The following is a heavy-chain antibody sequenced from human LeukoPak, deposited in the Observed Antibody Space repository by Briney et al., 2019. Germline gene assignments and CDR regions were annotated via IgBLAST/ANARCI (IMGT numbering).Heavy chain of an antibody. Sequence: RGSLRLSCAASGFTFSSYSMNWVRQAPGKGLEWVSSISSSSSYIYHADSVKGRFTISRDNAKNSLYLQMNSLRAEDTAVYYCARDWAVAGTAPGYWGQGTLVTVSS. J-gene: IGHJ4*02. CDR3: ARDWAVAGTAPGY. CDR1: GFTFSSYS. V-gene: IGHV3-21*01. D-gene: IGHD6-19*01. CDR2: ISSSSSYI.